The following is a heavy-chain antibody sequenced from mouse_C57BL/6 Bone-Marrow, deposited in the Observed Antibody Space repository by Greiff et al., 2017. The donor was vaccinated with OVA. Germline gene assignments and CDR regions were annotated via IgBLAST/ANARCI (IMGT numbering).Heavy chain of an antibody. V-gene: IGHV5-4*01. D-gene: IGHD1-1*01. CDR1: GFTFSSYA. CDR3: ARGYGLDY. J-gene: IGHJ2*01. CDR2: ISDGGSYT. Sequence: EVQRVESGGGLVKPGGSLKLSCAASGFTFSSYAMSWVRQTPEKRLEWVATISDGGSYTYYPDNVKGRFTISRDKAKNNLYLQMSHLKSEDTAMYYCARGYGLDYWGQGTTLTVSS.